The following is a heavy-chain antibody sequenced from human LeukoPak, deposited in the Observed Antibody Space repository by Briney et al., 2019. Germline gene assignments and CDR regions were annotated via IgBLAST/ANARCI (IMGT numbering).Heavy chain of an antibody. CDR2: ISGSGGST. Sequence: RAGGSLRLSCAASGFTFSSYAMSWVRQAPGKGLEWVSAISGSGGSTYYADSVKGRFTISRDNSKNTLYLQMNSLRAEDTAVYYCAKEFRQYYYDSSGYLFDYWGQGTLVTVSS. CDR3: AKEFRQYYYDSSGYLFDY. V-gene: IGHV3-23*01. J-gene: IGHJ4*02. CDR1: GFTFSSYA. D-gene: IGHD3-22*01.